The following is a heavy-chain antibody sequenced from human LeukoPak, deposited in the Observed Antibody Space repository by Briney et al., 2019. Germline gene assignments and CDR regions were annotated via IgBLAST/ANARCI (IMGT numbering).Heavy chain of an antibody. V-gene: IGHV3-48*04. CDR2: ISSSSSTI. Sequence: GGSLRLSCAASGFTFSSYGMNWVRQAPGKGLEWVSYISSSSSTIYYADSVKGRFTISRDSAKNSLYLQMNSLRAEDTAVYYCARDFVGADYWGQGTLVTVSS. CDR3: ARDFVGADY. D-gene: IGHD1-26*01. J-gene: IGHJ4*02. CDR1: GFTFSSYG.